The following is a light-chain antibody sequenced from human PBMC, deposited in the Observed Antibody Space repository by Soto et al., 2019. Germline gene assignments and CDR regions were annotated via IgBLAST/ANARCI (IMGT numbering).Light chain of an antibody. CDR2: DAS. Sequence: DIVLTQSPATLSLSPGERATISCRASQSVSSYFAWYQQKPGQAPRLLIYDASNRATGIPARFSGSGSGTDFTLTISSLEPEDFAVYYCQQRSNWPITFGQGTRLEIK. CDR3: QQRSNWPIT. J-gene: IGKJ5*01. V-gene: IGKV3-11*01. CDR1: QSVSSY.